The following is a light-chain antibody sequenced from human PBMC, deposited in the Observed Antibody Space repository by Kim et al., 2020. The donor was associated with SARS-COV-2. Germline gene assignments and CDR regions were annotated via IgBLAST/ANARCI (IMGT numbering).Light chain of an antibody. CDR2: GAS. CDR3: QQYGSSPLT. V-gene: IGKV3-20*01. CDR1: QSVRSNY. Sequence: LSLGERATLSCRASQSVRSNYLAWYQQKPGQAPRLLISGASSRATGIPDRFSGSGSGTDFTLTITRLDPEDFAVYYCQQYGSSPLTFGGGTKLEI. J-gene: IGKJ4*01.